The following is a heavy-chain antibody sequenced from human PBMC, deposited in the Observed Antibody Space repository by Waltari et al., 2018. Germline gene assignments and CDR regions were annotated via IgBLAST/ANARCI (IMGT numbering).Heavy chain of an antibody. CDR2: IYYSGST. CDR3: ARPRGAKGYSSGKPSAFDI. Sequence: QLQLQESGPGLVKPSETLSLTCTVSGGSISSSSYYWGWIRQPPGKGLEWIGSIYYSGSTYYNPSLKSRVTISVDTSKNQFSLKLSSVTAADTAVYYCARPRGAKGYSSGKPSAFDIWGQGTMVTVSS. CDR1: GGSISSSSYY. J-gene: IGHJ3*02. V-gene: IGHV4-39*07. D-gene: IGHD6-19*01.